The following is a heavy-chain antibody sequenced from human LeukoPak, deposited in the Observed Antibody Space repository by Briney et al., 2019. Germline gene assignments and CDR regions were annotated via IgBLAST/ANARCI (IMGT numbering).Heavy chain of an antibody. CDR1: GFTFSNSA. D-gene: IGHD3-3*01. V-gene: IGHV3-23*01. CDR3: AKGGQDYDFWRFDL. J-gene: IGHJ5*02. Sequence: GGSLRLSCAASGFTFSNSAVSWVRQAPGGGLDWVSSISDTGGRTYYADSVKGRFAISRDNSRNTVFLQMNSLRAGDTAIYYCAKGGQDYDFWRFDLWGQGILVTVSS. CDR2: ISDTGGRT.